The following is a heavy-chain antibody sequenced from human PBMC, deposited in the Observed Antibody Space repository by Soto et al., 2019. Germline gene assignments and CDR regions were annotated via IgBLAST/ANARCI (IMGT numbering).Heavy chain of an antibody. J-gene: IGHJ6*02. CDR2: MNPNSGNT. CDR1: GYTFTNYD. Sequence: QVQLVQSGAEVKKPGASVKVSCKASGYTFTNYDVNWVRQAAGQGLEWMGWMNPNSGNTDYAQKFRDRVAMTRNNSIDTAYMKLSSLTSEDTAVYYCASQGVDFWSVGYYDGLGVWGQGTAVTVAS. V-gene: IGHV1-8*01. D-gene: IGHD3-3*01. CDR3: ASQGVDFWSVGYYDGLGV.